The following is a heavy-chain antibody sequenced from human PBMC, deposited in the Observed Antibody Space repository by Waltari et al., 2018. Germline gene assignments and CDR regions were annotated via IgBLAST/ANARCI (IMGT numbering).Heavy chain of an antibody. CDR3: AGDISVSSPSL. J-gene: IGHJ1*01. V-gene: IGHV3-30*02. CDR1: GFIFSRFD. D-gene: IGHD3-3*02. CDR2: IRFDGSQK. Sequence: QVQLVESGGGVVQPGGSLRLSCKASGFIFSRFDMHWVRQAPGMVLWWVSLIRFDGSQKYYSESLKGRFTVSRDNSRDTLYLHMENLGSDDTATYFCAGDISVSSPSLWGRGTLVTVSS.